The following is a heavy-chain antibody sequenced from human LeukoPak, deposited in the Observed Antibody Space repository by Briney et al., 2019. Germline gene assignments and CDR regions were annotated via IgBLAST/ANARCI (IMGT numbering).Heavy chain of an antibody. V-gene: IGHV3-23*01. J-gene: IGHJ4*02. CDR1: GFTPSTFA. CDR2: IFPSGGEI. D-gene: IGHD2-8*02. CDR3: ATYRQVLLPFES. Sequence: GRSLRLSSAASGFTPSTFAMIWVRQPPGKGLEWVSSIFPSGGEIHYADSVRGRFTISRDNSKTTLSLQMNCLRAEDTAIYYCATYRQVLLPFESWGQGTLVTVSS.